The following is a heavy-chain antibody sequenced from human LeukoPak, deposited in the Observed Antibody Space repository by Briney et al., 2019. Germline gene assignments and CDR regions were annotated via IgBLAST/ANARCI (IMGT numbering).Heavy chain of an antibody. J-gene: IGHJ4*02. Sequence: SETLSLTCTVSGGSFSSSTYYWGWIRQPPGKGLEWIGSIYYSGSTYYNPPLKSRVTISVDTSKNQFSLKLSSVTAADTAVYYCARGPRWKPPLGYWGQGTLVTVSS. CDR1: GGSFSSSTYY. CDR2: IYYSGST. CDR3: ARGPRWKPPLGY. V-gene: IGHV4-39*07. D-gene: IGHD1-1*01.